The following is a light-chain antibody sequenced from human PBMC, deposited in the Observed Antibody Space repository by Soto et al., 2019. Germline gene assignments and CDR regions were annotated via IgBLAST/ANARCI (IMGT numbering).Light chain of an antibody. Sequence: DIQMTQSPSTLSASVGDRVIITCRASQSISSWLALYQQKPGKAPDLLIYRASTFKSGIPSRFSCSGSGTEFTLTIRNLQPDDFANYYFQQYDRASCTFGPGTKVAIK. J-gene: IGKJ1*01. V-gene: IGKV1-5*03. CDR2: RAS. CDR1: QSISSW. CDR3: QQYDRASCT.